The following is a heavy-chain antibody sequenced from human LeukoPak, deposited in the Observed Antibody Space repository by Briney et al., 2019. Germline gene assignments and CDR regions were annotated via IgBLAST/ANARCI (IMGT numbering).Heavy chain of an antibody. V-gene: IGHV3-30*18. D-gene: IGHD3-16*01. Sequence: GSSLRLSCAASGFTFSSYGMHWLRHATGKGLEWVAVISYDGSNKYYADSVKGRFTICRDNSKNTLYLQMNSLRAEDTAVYYCAKDWGSSPLDYWGQGTLVTVSS. CDR1: GFTFSSYG. CDR2: ISYDGSNK. J-gene: IGHJ4*02. CDR3: AKDWGSSPLDY.